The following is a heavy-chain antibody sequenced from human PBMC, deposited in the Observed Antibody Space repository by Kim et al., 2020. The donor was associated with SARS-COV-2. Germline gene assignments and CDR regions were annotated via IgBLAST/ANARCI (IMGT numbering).Heavy chain of an antibody. Sequence: DSVKGRFTISRDNSKNTLYLQMNSLRAEDTAVYYCAKDREVVITTGWFDPWGQGTLVTVSS. D-gene: IGHD3-22*01. V-gene: IGHV3-23*01. CDR3: AKDREVVITTGWFDP. J-gene: IGHJ5*02.